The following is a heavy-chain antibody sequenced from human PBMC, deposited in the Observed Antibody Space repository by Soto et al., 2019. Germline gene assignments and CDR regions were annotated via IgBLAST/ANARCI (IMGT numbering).Heavy chain of an antibody. CDR3: ARQGGTYDY. Sequence: QVQLQESGPGLVKPSETLSLTCTVSGGSISSYYWSWIRQPPGKGLEWIGYIYYTGSTNYNPSLKSRVTMSVDTSKNQFSLKLSSVTAADTAMYFCARQGGTYDYWGQGTLVTVSS. D-gene: IGHD3-16*01. J-gene: IGHJ4*02. V-gene: IGHV4-59*08. CDR2: IYYTGST. CDR1: GGSISSYY.